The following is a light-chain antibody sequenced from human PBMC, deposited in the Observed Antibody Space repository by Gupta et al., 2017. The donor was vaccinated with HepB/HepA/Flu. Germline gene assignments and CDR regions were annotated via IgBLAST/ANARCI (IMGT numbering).Light chain of an antibody. J-gene: IGKJ1*01. Sequence: DIVMTQSPLSLPVTPGEPASISCRSSQSLLHSNGYNYLNWFLQKPGQSPQLLLYLGYNRASGVPDRFSGTGSGTDFTLKISRVEAEDVGIYYCRQSLQTPRTFGQGTKVEIK. CDR1: QSLLHSNGYNY. V-gene: IGKV2-28*01. CDR3: RQSLQTPRT. CDR2: LGY.